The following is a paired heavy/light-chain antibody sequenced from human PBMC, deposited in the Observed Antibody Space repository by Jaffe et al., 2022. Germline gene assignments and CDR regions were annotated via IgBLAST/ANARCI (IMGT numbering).Heavy chain of an antibody. Sequence: QLQLQESGSGLVKPSQTLSLTCAVSGGSISSGGYSWSWIRQPPGKGLEWIGYIYHSGSTYYNPSLKSRVTISVDRSKNQFSLKLSSVTAADTAVYYCARALGYCTGGVCSPLDAFDIWGQGTMVTVSS. CDR2: IYHSGST. CDR1: GGSISSGGYS. V-gene: IGHV4-30-2*01. D-gene: IGHD2-8*02. CDR3: ARALGYCTGGVCSPLDAFDI. J-gene: IGHJ3*02.
Light chain of an antibody. CDR2: SNN. CDR3: AAWDDSLNGAV. V-gene: IGLV1-44*01. J-gene: IGLJ7*01. Sequence: QSVLTQPPSASGTPGQRVTISCSGSSSNIGSNTVNWYQQLPGTAPKLLIYSNNQRPSGVPDRFSGSKSGTSASLAISGLQSEDEADYYCAAWDDSLNGAVFGGGTQLTVL. CDR1: SSNIGSNT.